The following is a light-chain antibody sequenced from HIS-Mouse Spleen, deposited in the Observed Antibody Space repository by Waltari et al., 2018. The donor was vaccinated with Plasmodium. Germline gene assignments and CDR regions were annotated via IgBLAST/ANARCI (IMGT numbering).Light chain of an antibody. Sequence: EIVMTQSPATLSLSPGESATLPCRASQSVSSNLAWYQQKPGQAPRLLIYGASTRATGIPARFSGSGSGTEFTLTISSLQSEDFAVYYCQQYNNWSFTFGPGTKVDIK. J-gene: IGKJ3*01. CDR1: QSVSSN. V-gene: IGKV3-15*01. CDR2: GAS. CDR3: QQYNNWSFT.